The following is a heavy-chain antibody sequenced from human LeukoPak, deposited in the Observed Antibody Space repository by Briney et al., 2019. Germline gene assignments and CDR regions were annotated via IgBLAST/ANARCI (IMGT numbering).Heavy chain of an antibody. CDR3: ASYHSNPNDAFDI. J-gene: IGHJ3*02. D-gene: IGHD4-11*01. CDR2: IYYSGST. CDR1: GGSISSGYYY. Sequence: PSETLSLTCTVSGGSISSGYYYWSWIRQPPGKGLKRIGYIYYSGSTYYNPSLKSRVTISVDKSKNQFSLKLSSVTAADTAVYYCASYHSNPNDAFDIWGQGTMVTVSS. V-gene: IGHV4-30-4*08.